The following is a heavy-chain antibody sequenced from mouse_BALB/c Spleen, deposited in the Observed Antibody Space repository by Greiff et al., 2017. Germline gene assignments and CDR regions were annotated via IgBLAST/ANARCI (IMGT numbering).Heavy chain of an antibody. J-gene: IGHJ4*01. D-gene: IGHD2-10*01. CDR1: GFTFTDYY. Sequence: EVHLVESGGGLVQPGGSLRLSCATSGFTFTDYYMSWVRQPPGKALEWLGFIRNKANGYTTEYSASVKGRFTISRDNSQSILYLQMNTLRAEDSATYYCASLAYYGAMDYWGQGTSVTVSS. CDR3: ASLAYYGAMDY. V-gene: IGHV7-3*02. CDR2: IRNKANGYTT.